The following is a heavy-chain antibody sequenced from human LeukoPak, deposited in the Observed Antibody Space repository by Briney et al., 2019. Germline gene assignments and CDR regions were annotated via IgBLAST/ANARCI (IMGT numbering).Heavy chain of an antibody. CDR1: GYTFTSYA. J-gene: IGHJ4*02. V-gene: IGHV1-3*01. D-gene: IGHD2-2*01. CDR3: ARGRCSSTSCYAVY. Sequence: SVKVSCKASGYTFTSYAMHWVRQAPGQRLEWMGWINAGNGNTKYSQRFQGRVTITRDTSASTAYMELSSLRSEDTAMYYCARGRCSSTSCYAVYWGRGTLVTVSS. CDR2: INAGNGNT.